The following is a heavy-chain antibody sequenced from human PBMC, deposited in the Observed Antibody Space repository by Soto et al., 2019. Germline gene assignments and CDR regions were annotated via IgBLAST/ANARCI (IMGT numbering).Heavy chain of an antibody. V-gene: IGHV3-23*01. CDR2: ISGSGGST. Sequence: EVQLLESGGGLVQPGGSLRLSCAASGFTFSSYAMSWVRQAPGKGLEWVSAISGSGGSTYYADSVKGRFIISRDNSKNTLHLQMNSQRAEYTAVYYCAKDSGTLLWFGELIPWGQGTLVTVSS. CDR1: GFTFSSYA. J-gene: IGHJ4*02. CDR3: AKDSGTLLWFGELIP. D-gene: IGHD3-10*01.